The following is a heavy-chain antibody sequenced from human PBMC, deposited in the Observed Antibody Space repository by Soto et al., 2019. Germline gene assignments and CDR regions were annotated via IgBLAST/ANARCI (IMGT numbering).Heavy chain of an antibody. V-gene: IGHV4-59*01. CDR3: ASGYYCSGGSCFAPTYIY. CDR2: IYYSGST. D-gene: IGHD2-15*01. Sequence: PSETLSLTCTVSGGSISSYYWSWIRQPPGKGLEWIGYIYYSGSTNYNPSLKSRVTISVDTSKNQFSLKLSSVTAADTAVYYCASGYYCSGGSCFAPTYIYWGQGTLVTVSS. CDR1: GGSISSYY. J-gene: IGHJ4*02.